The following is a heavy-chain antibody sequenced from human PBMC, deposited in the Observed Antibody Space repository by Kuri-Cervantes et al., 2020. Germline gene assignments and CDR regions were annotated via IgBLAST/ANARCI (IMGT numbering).Heavy chain of an antibody. CDR1: GYTFTNYG. D-gene: IGHD5-24*01. Sequence: ASVKVSCKASGYTFTNYGINWARQAPGQGLEWMGWISGYNGDTDYAQKLQGRVTMTTDTSTSTAYLEPRSLRSDDTAVYYCARVVEGWLQKAAFDIWGQGTMVTVSS. V-gene: IGHV1-18*01. J-gene: IGHJ3*02. CDR2: ISGYNGDT. CDR3: ARVVEGWLQKAAFDI.